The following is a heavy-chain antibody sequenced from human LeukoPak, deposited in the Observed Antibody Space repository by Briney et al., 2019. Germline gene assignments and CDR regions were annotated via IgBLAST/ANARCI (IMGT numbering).Heavy chain of an antibody. CDR3: AKDLRGQLRYFDWLVDY. CDR2: ISGTGGST. Sequence: GGSLRLSCAASGFTFNSYAMTWVRQAPGKGLEWVSAISGTGGSTYYADSVRGRFTISRDNSKNTLYLQMNSLRAEDTAVYYCAKDLRGQLRYFDWLVDYWGQGTLVTVSS. CDR1: GFTFNSYA. V-gene: IGHV3-23*01. J-gene: IGHJ4*02. D-gene: IGHD3-9*01.